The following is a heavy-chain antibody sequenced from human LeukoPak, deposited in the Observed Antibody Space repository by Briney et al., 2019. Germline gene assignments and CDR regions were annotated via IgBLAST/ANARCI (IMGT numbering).Heavy chain of an antibody. CDR3: ATVIFVYSAFDI. Sequence: GGSLRLSCSASGFPFANTWMTWVRQAPGKGLEWVGRIKSKHDGATKDYAAPVKGQFTISTDDSKNTLYLQMTSLNAEDSAVYFCATVIFVYSAFDIWGQGTVVTVSS. V-gene: IGHV3-15*01. CDR1: GFPFANTW. D-gene: IGHD3-16*02. CDR2: IKSKHDGATK. J-gene: IGHJ3*02.